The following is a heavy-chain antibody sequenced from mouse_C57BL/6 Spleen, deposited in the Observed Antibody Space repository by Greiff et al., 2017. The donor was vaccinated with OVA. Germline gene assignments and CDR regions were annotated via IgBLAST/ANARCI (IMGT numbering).Heavy chain of an antibody. Sequence: QVQLKQSGADLMKPGDSVKLSCKATGYKFTGYWMEWVRQRPGHGLEWVGAILPGSGSTNYTETLKGQATFTADNTYNTPYLQLSSLRTEDSAMYYCARVGDCDDVSWFDVWGKGTPVTVSA. CDR2: ILPGSGST. J-gene: IGHJ1*03. D-gene: IGHD2-4*01. CDR3: ARVGDCDDVSWFDV. CDR1: GYKFTGYW. V-gene: IGHV1-9*01.